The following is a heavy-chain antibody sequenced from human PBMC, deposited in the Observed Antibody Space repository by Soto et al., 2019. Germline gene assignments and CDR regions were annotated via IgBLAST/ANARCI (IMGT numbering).Heavy chain of an antibody. V-gene: IGHV4-31*01. CDR2: IYYSGST. CDR3: AISTTVTRGDYYGMDV. J-gene: IGHJ6*02. D-gene: IGHD4-17*01. CDR1: GGSISSGGYY. Sequence: SETLSLTCTVSGGSISSGGYYWSWIRQHPGKGLEWIGYIYYSGSTYYNPSLKSLVTISVDTSKNQFSLKLSSVTAADTAVYYCAISTTVTRGDYYGMDVWGQGTTVTVSS.